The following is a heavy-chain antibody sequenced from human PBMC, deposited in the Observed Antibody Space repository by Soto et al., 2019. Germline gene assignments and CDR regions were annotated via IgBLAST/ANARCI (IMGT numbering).Heavy chain of an antibody. CDR3: ERRQLWLRGWFDP. Sequence: QVQLQQWGAGLLKPSETLSLTCAVYGGSFSGYYWSWIRQPPGKGLEWSGEINHSGSSNYNPSLTRRVNISVDASKNHFSLKLRSVTAADPAVYYCERRQLWLRGWFDPWGQGTLVTVSS. CDR2: INHSGSS. J-gene: IGHJ5*02. V-gene: IGHV4-34*01. CDR1: GGSFSGYY. D-gene: IGHD3-10*01.